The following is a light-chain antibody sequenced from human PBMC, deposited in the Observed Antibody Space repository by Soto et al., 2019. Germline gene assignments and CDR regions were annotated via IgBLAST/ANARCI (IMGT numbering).Light chain of an antibody. J-gene: IGKJ3*01. CDR3: QQYGSSVGT. V-gene: IGKV3-20*01. CDR1: QSVSSSY. Sequence: EIVLTQSPGTLAFSPGERATLSCRAIQSVSSSYLACYQQKPGQAPRLLIYGASGRATGIPDRFSGSGSGTDFNVTISRLEPEDFAVYYCQQYGSSVGTFGPGTKVDIK. CDR2: GAS.